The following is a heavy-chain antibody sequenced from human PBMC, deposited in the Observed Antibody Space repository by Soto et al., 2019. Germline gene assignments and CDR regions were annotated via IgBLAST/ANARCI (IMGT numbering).Heavy chain of an antibody. CDR1: GFTFRTYG. Sequence: GGSLRLSCAASGFTFRTYGMNWVRRAPGGGLEWVASISSSGSFIYYADSVKGRFTISRDDAEKSLYLQMNSLRAEDTALYYCAREPEGIAAALDYWGQGTLVTVSS. CDR2: ISSSGSFI. CDR3: AREPEGIAAALDY. J-gene: IGHJ4*02. D-gene: IGHD6-13*01. V-gene: IGHV3-21*01.